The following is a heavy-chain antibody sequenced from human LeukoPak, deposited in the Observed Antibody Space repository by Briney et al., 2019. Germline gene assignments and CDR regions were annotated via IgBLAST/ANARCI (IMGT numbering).Heavy chain of an antibody. J-gene: IGHJ4*02. CDR1: GGLISDYY. CDR2: VYHSGNT. V-gene: IGHV4-59*08. Sequence: SGTLSLTCTVSGGLISDYYWTWIRQPPGEGLEWIGYVYHSGNTNYNPSLKSRVTISLDTSKNQFSLRLSSVTAADTAVYYCARRRGYSNKEAFDYWGQGTLVTVSS. D-gene: IGHD5-12*01. CDR3: ARRRGYSNKEAFDY.